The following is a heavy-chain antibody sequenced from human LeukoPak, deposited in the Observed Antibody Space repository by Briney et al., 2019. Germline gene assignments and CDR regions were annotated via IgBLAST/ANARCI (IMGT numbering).Heavy chain of an antibody. D-gene: IGHD3/OR15-3a*01. Sequence: SETLSLTCTVSGVSISSSNSYWGWVRQPPGTGLEWIGSIYYSGNTYYNASLKSQASISIDTSKNRFSLKLTSVTAADTAVYYCARQTGSGLFILPGGQGTLVTVSS. V-gene: IGHV4-39*01. J-gene: IGHJ4*02. CDR1: GVSISSSNSY. CDR3: ARQTGSGLFILP. CDR2: IYYSGNT.